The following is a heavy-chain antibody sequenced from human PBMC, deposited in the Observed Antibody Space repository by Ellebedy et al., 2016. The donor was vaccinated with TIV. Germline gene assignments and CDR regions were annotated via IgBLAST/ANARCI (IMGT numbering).Heavy chain of an antibody. CDR2: FDPEDGET. Sequence: ASVKVSCKVSGYTLTELSMHWVRQAPGKGLEWMGGFDPEDGETIYAQKFQGRVTMTEDTSTDTAYMELSSLRSEDTAVYYCATVLHFGSGTRRGWNYFDYWGQGTLVTVSS. D-gene: IGHD3-10*01. CDR1: GYTLTELS. J-gene: IGHJ4*02. V-gene: IGHV1-24*01. CDR3: ATVLHFGSGTRRGWNYFDY.